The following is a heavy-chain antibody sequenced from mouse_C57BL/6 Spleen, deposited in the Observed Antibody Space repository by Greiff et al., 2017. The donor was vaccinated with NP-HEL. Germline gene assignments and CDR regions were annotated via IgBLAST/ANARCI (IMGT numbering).Heavy chain of an antibody. CDR3: ARHGYYYGSSYVSAWFAY. Sequence: VQLQQSGPGLVAPSQSLSITCTVSGFSLTSYGVHWVRQPPGKGLEWLVVIWSDGSTTYNSALKSRLSISKDNSKSQVFLKMNSLQTDDTAMYYCARHGYYYGSSYVSAWFAYWGQGTLVTVSA. V-gene: IGHV2-6-1*01. CDR2: IWSDGST. D-gene: IGHD1-1*01. J-gene: IGHJ3*01. CDR1: GFSLTSYG.